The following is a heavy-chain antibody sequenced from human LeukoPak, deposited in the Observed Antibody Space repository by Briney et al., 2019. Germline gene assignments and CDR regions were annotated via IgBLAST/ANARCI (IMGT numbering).Heavy chain of an antibody. V-gene: IGHV3-23*01. J-gene: IGHJ3*02. Sequence: GGSLRLSCAASGFTFSSCAMSWVRQAPGKGLEWVSAISGSGGSTYYADSVKGRFTISRDNSKNTLYLQMNSLRAEDTAVYYCAKSVYSRGAFDIWGQGTMVTVSS. D-gene: IGHD5-18*01. CDR2: ISGSGGST. CDR3: AKSVYSRGAFDI. CDR1: GFTFSSCA.